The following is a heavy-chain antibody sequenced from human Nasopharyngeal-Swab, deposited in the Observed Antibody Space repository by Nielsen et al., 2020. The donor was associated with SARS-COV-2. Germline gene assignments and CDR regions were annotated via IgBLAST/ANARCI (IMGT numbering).Heavy chain of an antibody. J-gene: IGHJ6*02. CDR3: ARAGDIRYYYYGMDV. V-gene: IGHV4-34*01. Sequence: RQAPGKGLEWIEEINHSGSTNYNPSLKSRVTISVDTSKNQFSLKLSSVTAADTAVYYCARAGDIRYYYYGMDVWGQGTTVTVSS. CDR2: INHSGST. D-gene: IGHD2-21*01.